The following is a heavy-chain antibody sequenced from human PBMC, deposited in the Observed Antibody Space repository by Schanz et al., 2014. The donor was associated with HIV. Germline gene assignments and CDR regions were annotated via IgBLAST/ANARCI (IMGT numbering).Heavy chain of an antibody. CDR2: IYYSGST. D-gene: IGHD2-21*01. Sequence: QVQLQESGPGLVKPSETLSLTCTVSGGSISRYYWNWIRQPPGKGLEWIGYIYYSGSTSYNPSLKGRVTMSVDTAKDQFSLKLSSVTAADTAVYYCAGRGVILNAVDVWGQGTMVTVSS. J-gene: IGHJ3*01. CDR3: AGRGVILNAVDV. CDR1: GGSISRYY. V-gene: IGHV4-59*01.